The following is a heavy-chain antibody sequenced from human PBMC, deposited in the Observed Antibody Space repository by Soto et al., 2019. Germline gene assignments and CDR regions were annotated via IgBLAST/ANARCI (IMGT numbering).Heavy chain of an antibody. Sequence: EVQLLESGGDLVQPGGSLRLSCAASGFTFTSYAMXWIRQAPGKGLEWVSAITGGGDNTYYADSVKGRFTISRDNSKNTLYLQMNSLRAEDTAFYYCTQDGGSRDWLTVNWGQGTLVTVSS. CDR1: GFTFTSYA. CDR3: TQDGGSRDWLTVN. J-gene: IGHJ4*02. D-gene: IGHD3-9*01. CDR2: ITGGGDNT. V-gene: IGHV3-23*01.